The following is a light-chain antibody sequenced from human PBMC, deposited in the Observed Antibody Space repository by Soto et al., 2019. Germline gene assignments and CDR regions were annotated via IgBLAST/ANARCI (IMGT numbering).Light chain of an antibody. CDR3: TSYAGSNIPVL. CDR1: SSDVGGYNF. V-gene: IGLV2-8*01. J-gene: IGLJ2*01. Sequence: QSVLTQPPPASGSPGQSVTISCTGTSSDVGGYNFVSWYQQHPGKAPKLMIYDVTERPSGVPDRFSGSKSGNTASLTDSGLQGEDEADYYCTSYAGSNIPVLFGGGTKLTVL. CDR2: DVT.